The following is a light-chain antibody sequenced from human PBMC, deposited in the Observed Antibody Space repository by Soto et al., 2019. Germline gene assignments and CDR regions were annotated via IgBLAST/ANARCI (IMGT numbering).Light chain of an antibody. CDR1: QSVSSN. V-gene: IGKV3-15*01. J-gene: IGKJ1*01. Sequence: EIVMTRSPAPPSLSPGGRSTLSCRASQSVSSNLAWYQQKPGQAPRLLIYGASTRATGIPARFSGSGSGTEFTLIISSLQSEDFAVYYCQQYNNWPPGTFGQGTKVDIK. CDR2: GAS. CDR3: QQYNNWPPGT.